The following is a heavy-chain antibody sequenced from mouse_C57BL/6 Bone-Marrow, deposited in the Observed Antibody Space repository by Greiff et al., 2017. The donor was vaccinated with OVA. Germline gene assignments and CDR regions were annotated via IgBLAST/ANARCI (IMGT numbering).Heavy chain of an antibody. D-gene: IGHD2-4*01. V-gene: IGHV2-6-1*01. CDR1: GFSLTSYG. CDR3: ARHGYDYDVPYAMDY. J-gene: IGHJ4*01. Sequence: VHLVESGPGLVAPSQSLSITCTVSGFSLTSYGVHWVRQPPGKGLEWLVVIWSDGSTTYNSALKSRLSISKDNSKSQVFLKMNSLQTDDTAMYYCARHGYDYDVPYAMDYWGQGTSVTVSS. CDR2: IWSDGST.